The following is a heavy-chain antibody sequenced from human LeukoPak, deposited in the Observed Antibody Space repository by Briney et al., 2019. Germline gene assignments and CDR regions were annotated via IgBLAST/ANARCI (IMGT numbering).Heavy chain of an antibody. CDR3: ARHEGGGYDLPVYYFDY. V-gene: IGHV4-61*01. CDR1: GGSISSGSYY. D-gene: IGHD5-12*01. CDR2: IYYSGST. J-gene: IGHJ4*02. Sequence: PSETLSLTCTVSGGSISSGSYYWSWIRQPPGKGLEWIGYIYYSGSTNYNPSLKSRVTISVDTSKNQFSLKLSSVTAADTAVYYCARHEGGGYDLPVYYFDYWGQGTLVTVSS.